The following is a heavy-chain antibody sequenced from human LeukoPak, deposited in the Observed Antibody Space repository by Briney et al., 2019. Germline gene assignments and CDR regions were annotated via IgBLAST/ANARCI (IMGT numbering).Heavy chain of an antibody. CDR2: IYYSGST. CDR3: ARDVRRSNAFDI. J-gene: IGHJ3*02. V-gene: IGHV4-30-4*01. D-gene: IGHD5/OR15-5a*01. CDR1: GGSISSGDYY. Sequence: SQTLSLTCTVSGGSISSGDYYWSWIRQPPGKGLEWIGYIYYSGSTYYNPSLKSRVTISVDTSKNQFSLKLSSVTAADTAVYYCARDVRRSNAFDIWGQGTMVTVSS.